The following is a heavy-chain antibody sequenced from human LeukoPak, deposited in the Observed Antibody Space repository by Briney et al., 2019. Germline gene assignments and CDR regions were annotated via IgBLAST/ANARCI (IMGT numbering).Heavy chain of an antibody. Sequence: GGSLRLSCAASGFTFSSYEMNWVRQAPGKGLEWVSYISSSGSTIYYADSVKGRFTISRDNAKNSLYLQMNSLRDEDTAVYYCARVGPWVNPDYYYYYMDVWAKGTTVTVSS. J-gene: IGHJ6*03. V-gene: IGHV3-48*03. D-gene: IGHD1-14*01. CDR2: ISSSGSTI. CDR1: GFTFSSYE. CDR3: ARVGPWVNPDYYYYYMDV.